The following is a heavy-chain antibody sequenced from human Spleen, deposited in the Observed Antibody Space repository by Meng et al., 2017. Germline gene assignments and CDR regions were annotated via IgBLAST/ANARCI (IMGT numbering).Heavy chain of an antibody. CDR2: IYYSGST. Sequence: SETLSLTCTVSGGSISSYYWSWIRQPPGKGLEWIGYIYYSGSTNYNPSLKSRVTISVDTSKNQFSPKLSSVTAADTAVYYCARGSYDSSGYYGHDHWGQGTMVTVSS. D-gene: IGHD3-22*01. J-gene: IGHJ3*01. CDR3: ARGSYDSSGYYGHDH. V-gene: IGHV4-59*01. CDR1: GGSISSYY.